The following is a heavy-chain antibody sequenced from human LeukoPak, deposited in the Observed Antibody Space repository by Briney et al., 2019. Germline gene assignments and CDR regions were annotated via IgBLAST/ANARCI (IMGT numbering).Heavy chain of an antibody. V-gene: IGHV3-7*01. CDR3: ARDSPRGRFDS. CDR2: MNPDGSQR. CDR1: GFSFGNFW. J-gene: IGHJ4*02. Sequence: PGGSLRLSCATSGFSFGNFWMGWVRQAPGKGLEWVANMNPDGSQRNYGGSVKGRFTISRDSANNSVYLQMNSLRAEDTAFYYCARDSPRGRFDSWGQGTLVTVSS.